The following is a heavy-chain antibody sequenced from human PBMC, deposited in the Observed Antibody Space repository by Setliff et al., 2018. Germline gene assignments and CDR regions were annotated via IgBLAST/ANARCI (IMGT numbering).Heavy chain of an antibody. Sequence: GSLRLSCAASGFTFSIYSINWVRQAPGKGLEWISYISSGSNSIYYADSVKGRVTITADESTTTAYMELSSLRSEDTAVYYCAREGVDSRSSTDYRYYMDVWGKGTTVTVSS. D-gene: IGHD3-22*01. J-gene: IGHJ6*03. CDR1: GFTFSIYS. CDR2: ISSGSNSI. V-gene: IGHV3-48*01. CDR3: AREGVDSRSSTDYRYYMDV.